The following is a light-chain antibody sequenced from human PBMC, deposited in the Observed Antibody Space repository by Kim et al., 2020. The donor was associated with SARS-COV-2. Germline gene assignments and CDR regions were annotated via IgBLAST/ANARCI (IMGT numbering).Light chain of an antibody. Sequence: PGKAARITCGGSNIGSKSVHWYQQKPGQAPVLVIYYDSDRPSGIPERFSGSNSGNTATLTISRVEAGDEADYYCQVWDSSSDHRVFGGGTKLTVL. V-gene: IGLV3-21*04. CDR2: YDS. CDR3: QVWDSSSDHRV. CDR1: NIGSKS. J-gene: IGLJ3*02.